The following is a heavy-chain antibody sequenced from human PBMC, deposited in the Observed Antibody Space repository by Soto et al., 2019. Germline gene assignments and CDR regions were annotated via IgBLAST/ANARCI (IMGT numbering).Heavy chain of an antibody. CDR3: ARDVQLARYYYYGMDV. V-gene: IGHV1-3*01. J-gene: IGHJ6*02. Sequence: AAVKVSCKASGYTFTSYAMHWVRQAPGQRLEWMGWINAGNGNTKYSQKFQGRVTITRDTSASTAYMELSSLRSEDTAVYYCARDVQLARYYYYGMDVWGQGTTVTVSS. CDR1: GYTFTSYA. D-gene: IGHD6-6*01. CDR2: INAGNGNT.